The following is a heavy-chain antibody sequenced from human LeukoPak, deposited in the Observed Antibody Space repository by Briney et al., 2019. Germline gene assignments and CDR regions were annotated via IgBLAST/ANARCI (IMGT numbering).Heavy chain of an antibody. D-gene: IGHD2-15*01. CDR2: ISYTGSA. J-gene: IGHJ6*03. Sequence: SETLSLTCTVSGGSISSGTYYWGWIRQPPGKGLEWIGSISYTGSAYYNPSLKSRVAISVDTSKNQFSLRLSSVTAADTAVYYCARADCSGGSCCSPYYHYMDIWGKGTTVTVSS. CDR1: GGSISSGTYY. CDR3: ARADCSGGSCCSPYYHYMDI. V-gene: IGHV4-39*07.